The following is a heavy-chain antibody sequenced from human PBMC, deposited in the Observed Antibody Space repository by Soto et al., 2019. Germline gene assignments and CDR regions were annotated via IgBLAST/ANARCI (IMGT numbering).Heavy chain of an antibody. CDR2: INHSGST. J-gene: IGHJ4*02. D-gene: IGHD2-2*01. CDR3: AGFGGGVVPADFDY. CDR1: GGSFSGYY. V-gene: IGHV4-34*01. Sequence: PSETLSLTCAVYGGSFSGYYWSWIRQPPGKGLEWIGEINHSGSTNYNPSLKSRVTISVDTSKNQFSLKLSSVTAADTAVYYCAGFGGGVVPADFDYWGQGTRGTSPQ.